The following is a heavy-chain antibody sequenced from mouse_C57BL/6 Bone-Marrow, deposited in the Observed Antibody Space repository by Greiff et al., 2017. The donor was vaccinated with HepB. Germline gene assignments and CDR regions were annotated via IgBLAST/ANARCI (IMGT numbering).Heavy chain of an antibody. CDR3: ARAPIYYDYDDGFFFAY. V-gene: IGHV3-6*01. CDR2: ISYDGSN. CDR1: GYSITSGYY. D-gene: IGHD2-4*01. Sequence: EVQLQQSGPGLVKPSQSLSLTCSVTGYSITSGYYWNWIRQFPGNKLEWMGYISYDGSNNYNPTLKNRIPITRDTSKNQFFLKLNSVTTEDTATYYCARAPIYYDYDDGFFFAYWGQGTLVTVSA. J-gene: IGHJ3*01.